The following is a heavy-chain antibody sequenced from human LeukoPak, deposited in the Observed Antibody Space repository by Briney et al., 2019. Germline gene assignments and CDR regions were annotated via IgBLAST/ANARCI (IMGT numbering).Heavy chain of an antibody. CDR1: GFTFSSYW. Sequence: GGSLRLSCAASGFTFSSYWMSWVRQAPGKGLEWVANIKQDGSEKYYVDSVKGRFTISRDNTKNSLYLQMNSLRAEDTAVYYCARDVAVAAASTAYSFDYWGQGTLVTVSS. CDR3: ARDVAVAAASTAYSFDY. CDR2: IKQDGSEK. J-gene: IGHJ4*02. V-gene: IGHV3-7*01. D-gene: IGHD6-13*01.